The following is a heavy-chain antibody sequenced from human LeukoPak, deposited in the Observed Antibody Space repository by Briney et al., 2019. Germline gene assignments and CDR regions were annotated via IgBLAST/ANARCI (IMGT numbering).Heavy chain of an antibody. Sequence: SETLSLTCAVYGGSFSGYYWSWIRQPPGKGLEWIGEINHSGSTNYNLSLKSRVTISVDTSKNQFSLKLSSVTAADAAVYYCAREEDYWGQGTLVTVSS. J-gene: IGHJ4*02. CDR2: INHSGST. CDR1: GGSFSGYY. V-gene: IGHV4-34*01. CDR3: AREEDY.